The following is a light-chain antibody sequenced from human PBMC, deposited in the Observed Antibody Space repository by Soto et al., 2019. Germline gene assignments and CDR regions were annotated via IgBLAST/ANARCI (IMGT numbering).Light chain of an antibody. V-gene: IGKV3-11*01. CDR3: QQYGTSPIT. CDR1: QSVSES. CDR2: DVS. Sequence: EIVLTQSPATLSLSPGERATLSCRASQSVSESLAWYQQKPGQAPRLLIYDVSYRATGIPVRFSGSGSGTDFTLTISSLEPEDFAVYYCQQYGTSPITFGQGTRLEI. J-gene: IGKJ5*01.